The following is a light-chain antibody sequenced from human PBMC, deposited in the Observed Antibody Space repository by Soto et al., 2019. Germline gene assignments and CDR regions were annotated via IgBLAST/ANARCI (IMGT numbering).Light chain of an antibody. Sequence: QSVLAQPASVSGSFGQSITISCSGPNTDLGVYGYVSWYQHQPGKAPKLLIYDVNNRPSGISDRFSGSKSGDTASLTISGLQAEDEADYFCFSKISGFVYGFGTGTTVTV. CDR2: DVN. CDR1: NTDLGVYGY. J-gene: IGLJ1*01. V-gene: IGLV2-14*01. CDR3: FSKISGFVYG.